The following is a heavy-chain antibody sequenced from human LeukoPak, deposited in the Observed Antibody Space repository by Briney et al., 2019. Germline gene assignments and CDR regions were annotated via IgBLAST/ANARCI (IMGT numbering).Heavy chain of an antibody. D-gene: IGHD3-3*01. J-gene: IGHJ4*02. CDR2: IRSKAYGGTT. CDR3: TRDPQPYDLWSGYYSPYFDY. CDR1: GFTFGDYA. V-gene: IGHV3-49*04. Sequence: GGSLRLSCTASGFTFGDYAMSWVRQAPGKGLEWVGFIRSKAYGGTTEYAASVKGRFTISRDDSKSIAYLQMNSLKTEDTAVYYCTRDPQPYDLWSGYYSPYFDYWGQGTLVTVSS.